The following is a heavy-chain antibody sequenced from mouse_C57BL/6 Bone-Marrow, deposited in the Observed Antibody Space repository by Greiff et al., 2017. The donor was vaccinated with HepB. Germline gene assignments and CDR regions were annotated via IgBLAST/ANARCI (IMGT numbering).Heavy chain of an antibody. V-gene: IGHV1-69*01. J-gene: IGHJ4*01. Sequence: QVQLQQSGAELVMPGASVKLSCKASGYTFTSYWMHWVKQRPGQGLEWIGEIDPSDSYTNYNQKFKGKSTLTVDKSSSTAYMQLSSLTSEDSAVYYCAREEKTGVYAMDYWGQGPSVTVSS. CDR2: IDPSDSYT. D-gene: IGHD4-1*01. CDR1: GYTFTSYW. CDR3: AREEKTGVYAMDY.